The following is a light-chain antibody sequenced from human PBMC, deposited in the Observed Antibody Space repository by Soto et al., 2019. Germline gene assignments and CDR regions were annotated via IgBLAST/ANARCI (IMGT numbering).Light chain of an antibody. CDR1: QTVNSDY. CDR2: GAS. CDR3: QQYGTSLSIT. V-gene: IGKV3-20*01. J-gene: IGKJ5*01. Sequence: EIVLTQSPGTLSLSPGERATLSCRASQTVNSDYLAWYQQKVGQPPRLLIYGASSRATGVPARFSGRGSGTDFTLIINRLEPEDFAVYYCQQYGTSLSITFGQGTRLGIK.